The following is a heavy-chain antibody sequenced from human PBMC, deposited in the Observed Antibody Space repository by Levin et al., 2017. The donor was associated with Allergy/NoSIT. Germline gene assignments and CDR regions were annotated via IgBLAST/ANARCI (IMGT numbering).Heavy chain of an antibody. Sequence: ASVKVSCVASGFDCSSYRMNWVRQAPGKGLEWVASISPTTTYIYYADAVKGRFTISRDTSSNAVNLQMNSLRAEDTAIYYCAREWITAAGTHWFDPWGQGTLVTVSS. V-gene: IGHV3-21*01. CDR3: AREWITAAGTHWFDP. CDR2: ISPTTTYI. J-gene: IGHJ5*02. D-gene: IGHD6-13*01. CDR1: GFDCSSYR.